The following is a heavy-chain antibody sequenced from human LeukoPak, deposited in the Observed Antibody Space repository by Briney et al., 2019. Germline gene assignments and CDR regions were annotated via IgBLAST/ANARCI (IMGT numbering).Heavy chain of an antibody. CDR2: IKQDGSEK. Sequence: PGGSLRLSCAASGFTFSSYWMSWVRQATGKGLEWAANIKQDGSEKYYVDSVKGRLTISRDNAKNSLYLQMNSLRAGDTAVYYCARWRLRWLIDYWGQGTLVTVSS. CDR3: ARWRLRWLIDY. CDR1: GFTFSSYW. D-gene: IGHD4-23*01. V-gene: IGHV3-7*01. J-gene: IGHJ4*02.